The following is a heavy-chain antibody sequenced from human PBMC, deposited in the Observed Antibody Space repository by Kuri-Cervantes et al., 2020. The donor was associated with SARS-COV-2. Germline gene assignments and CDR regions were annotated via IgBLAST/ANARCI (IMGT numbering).Heavy chain of an antibody. V-gene: IGHV1-2*04. CDR1: GYTFTGYY. D-gene: IGHD5-18*01. CDR2: INPNSGGT. CDR3: ARGIQLWSHDY. Sequence: ASVKVSCKASGYTFTGYYMHWVRQAPGQGLEWMGWINPNSGGTNYAQKFQGWVTMTRDTSISTAYMELSSLRSEDTAVYYCARGIQLWSHDYWGQGTLVTVSS. J-gene: IGHJ4*02.